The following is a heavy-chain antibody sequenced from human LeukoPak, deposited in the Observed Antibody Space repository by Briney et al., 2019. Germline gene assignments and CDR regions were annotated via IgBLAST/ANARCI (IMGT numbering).Heavy chain of an antibody. CDR3: ARAAYYYFVY. Sequence: SETLSLTCTVSGGSISSSSYYWGWIRQPPGKGLEWIGSIYYSGSTYYNPSLKSRVTISVGTSKNQFSLKLSSVTAADTAVYYCARAAYYYFVYWGQGTLVTVSS. CDR2: IYYSGST. J-gene: IGHJ4*02. CDR1: GGSISSSSYY. D-gene: IGHD2-21*01. V-gene: IGHV4-39*01.